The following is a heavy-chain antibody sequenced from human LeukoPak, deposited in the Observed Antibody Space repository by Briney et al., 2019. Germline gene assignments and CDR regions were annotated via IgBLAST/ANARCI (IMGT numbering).Heavy chain of an antibody. V-gene: IGHV4-61*02. CDR3: ATSPVTTWWFDS. D-gene: IGHD4-17*01. J-gene: IGHJ5*01. CDR2: MYSSGTT. CDR1: GGSISSGSYS. Sequence: SETLSLTCTVSGGSISSGSYSWNWIRQPAGKGLEWIGRMYSSGTTNYNPSLKSRVTISVDTSKNQFSLKLSSVTASDTAMYYCATSPVTTWWFDSWGQGTLVTVSS.